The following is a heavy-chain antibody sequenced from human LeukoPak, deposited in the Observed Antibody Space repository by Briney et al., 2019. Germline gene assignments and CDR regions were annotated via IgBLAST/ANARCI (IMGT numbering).Heavy chain of an antibody. Sequence: PSETLSLTCTVSGGSISSYHWSWIRQAPGKGLEWIGYIHYSGSTNYNPSLKSRVTMAVDTSKNQFSLKLSSVTAADTGIYYCARNPTIFGVVITPDYWGQGTLVTVSS. CDR2: IHYSGST. V-gene: IGHV4-59*01. D-gene: IGHD3-3*01. CDR3: ARNPTIFGVVITPDY. J-gene: IGHJ4*02. CDR1: GGSISSYH.